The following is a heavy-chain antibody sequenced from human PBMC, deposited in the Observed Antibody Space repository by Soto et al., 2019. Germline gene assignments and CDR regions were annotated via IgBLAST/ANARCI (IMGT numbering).Heavy chain of an antibody. V-gene: IGHV3-23*01. CDR3: AKASGRSYPGRRVFDF. Sequence: PGGSLRLSCAASGFTFSSYAMTWVRQAPGEGLEWVSVIKNSGDDTFHADSVKGRFTISRDNSKNALYLQMNNLRAEDTAIYYCAKASGRSYPGRRVFDFWGPGTRVTVSS. CDR1: GFTFSSYA. J-gene: IGHJ4*02. D-gene: IGHD1-26*01. CDR2: IKNSGDDT.